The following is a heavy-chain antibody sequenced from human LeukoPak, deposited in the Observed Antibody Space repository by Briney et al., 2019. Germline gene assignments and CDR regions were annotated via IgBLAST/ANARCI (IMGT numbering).Heavy chain of an antibody. V-gene: IGHV4-4*09. CDR1: GGSISSYY. CDR3: ARQQPSSAWYGGDFDY. CDR2: IYTSGST. J-gene: IGHJ4*02. Sequence: SETLSLTCTVSGGSISSYYWSWIRQPPGKGLEWIGYIYTSGSTNYNPSLKSRVTISVDTSKNQFSLKLSSVTAADTAVYYCARQQPSSAWYGGDFDYWGQGTLVTVSS. D-gene: IGHD6-19*01.